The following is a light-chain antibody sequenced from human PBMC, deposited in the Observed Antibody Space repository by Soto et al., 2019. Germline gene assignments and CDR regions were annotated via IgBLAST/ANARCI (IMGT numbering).Light chain of an antibody. CDR3: QQYAGYSRT. J-gene: IGKJ1*01. CDR1: QTISSW. Sequence: IQLTQSPSSLSASVGDRVTITCRASQTISSWLAWYQQKPGKAPKLLIYKASTLKSGVPSRFSGSGSGTDFTLTISSLQPEDFATYYCQQYAGYSRTFGQGTKVDI. CDR2: KAS. V-gene: IGKV1-5*03.